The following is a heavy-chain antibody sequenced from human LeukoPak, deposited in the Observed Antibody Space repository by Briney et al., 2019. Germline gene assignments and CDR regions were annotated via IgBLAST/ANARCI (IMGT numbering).Heavy chain of an antibody. CDR1: GGSISSGSYY. CDR3: ARGGDFWSGANWFDP. V-gene: IGHV4-61*02. D-gene: IGHD3-3*01. Sequence: SETLSLTCTVSGGSISSGSYYWSWIRQPAGKGLEWIGRIYTSGSTNYNPSLKSRVTISVDTSKNQFSLKQSSVTAADTAVYYCARGGDFWSGANWFDPWGQGTLVTVSS. CDR2: IYTSGST. J-gene: IGHJ5*02.